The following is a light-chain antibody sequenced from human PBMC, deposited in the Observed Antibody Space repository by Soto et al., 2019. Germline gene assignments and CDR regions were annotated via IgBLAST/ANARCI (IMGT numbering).Light chain of an antibody. V-gene: IGKV3-11*01. CDR3: EQCYSTPIT. J-gene: IGKJ5*01. CDR1: QSSDRY. Sequence: EVVLTQSPSTVSLSAVARATLSCRASQSSDRYLAWYQQKPGQANRLLIYGASSRAAGIPDRFSGSGSGTDFTLTISSLQPEEFATYYCEQCYSTPITFGQGIRLEIK. CDR2: GAS.